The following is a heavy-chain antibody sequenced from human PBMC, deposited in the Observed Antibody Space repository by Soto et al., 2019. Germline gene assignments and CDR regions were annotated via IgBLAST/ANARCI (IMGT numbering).Heavy chain of an antibody. CDR1: GGSISSSSYY. CDR3: ARLADTAMAVRDY. V-gene: IGHV4-39*01. CDR2: FFYIGST. D-gene: IGHD5-18*01. J-gene: IGHJ4*01. Sequence: PSETLSLTCTVSGGSISSSSYYWGWIRQPPGKGLEWFGIFFYIGSTYYNPSLKSRVTISVDMSKNQFSLKLSSVTAADTAVYYCARLADTAMAVRDYWGQGTLVTVSS.